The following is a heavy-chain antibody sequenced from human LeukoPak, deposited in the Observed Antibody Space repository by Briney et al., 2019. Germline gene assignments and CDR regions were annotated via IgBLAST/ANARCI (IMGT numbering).Heavy chain of an antibody. J-gene: IGHJ5*02. V-gene: IGHV1-69*04. CDR1: GGTFTTHV. D-gene: IGHD1-26*01. CDR3: ARDALRGSQYNWFDP. CDR2: IIPIIDSP. Sequence: ASVKVSCKASGGTFTTHVISWVRQAPGQGLEWMGRIIPIIDSPKYAQKFQGRVTITADKSTSTAYLEVTSLTSEDTALYYCARDALRGSQYNWFDPWGQGTLVTVSS.